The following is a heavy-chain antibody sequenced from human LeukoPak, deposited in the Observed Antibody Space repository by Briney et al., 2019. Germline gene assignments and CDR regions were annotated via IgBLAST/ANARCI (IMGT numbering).Heavy chain of an antibody. CDR3: ARDKSMDV. CDR1: GGSISSGGYY. J-gene: IGHJ6*04. CDR2: IYTSGST. Sequence: SETLSLTCTVSGGSISSGGYYWSWIRQPAGKGLEWIGRIYTSGSTNYNPSLKSRVTISVDTSKNQFSLKLSSVTAADTAVYYCARDKSMDVWGKGTTVTVSS. V-gene: IGHV4-61*02.